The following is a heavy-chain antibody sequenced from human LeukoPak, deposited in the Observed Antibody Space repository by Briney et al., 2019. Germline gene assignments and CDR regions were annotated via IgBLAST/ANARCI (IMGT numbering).Heavy chain of an antibody. CDR2: ISSSSSYI. CDR3: ARDPANYDFWSGYDTPYYYYYYMDV. J-gene: IGHJ6*03. CDR1: GFTFSSYS. Sequence: GGSLRLSCAASGFTFSSYSMNWVRQAPGKGREWVSSISSSSSYIYYADSVKGRFTLSRDNATNSLNLQMNSLRAEDTAVYYCARDPANYDFWSGYDTPYYYYYYMDVWGKGTTVTVSS. D-gene: IGHD3-3*01. V-gene: IGHV3-21*01.